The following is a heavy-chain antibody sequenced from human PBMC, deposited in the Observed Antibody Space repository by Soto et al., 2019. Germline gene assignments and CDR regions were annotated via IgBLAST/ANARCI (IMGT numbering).Heavy chain of an antibody. CDR3: AFLDTSLDFDF. V-gene: IGHV5-10-1*01. Sequence: PGESLKFSCKGSGYRFTSYWISWVRQMPGKGLEWMGRIDPSNSYTHYSPSFHGHVTISADNSISTAYLQWSNLRASDTAIYYCAFLDTSLDFDFWGQGTLVTVSS. CDR2: IDPSNSYT. J-gene: IGHJ4*02. D-gene: IGHD3-3*02. CDR1: GYRFTSYW.